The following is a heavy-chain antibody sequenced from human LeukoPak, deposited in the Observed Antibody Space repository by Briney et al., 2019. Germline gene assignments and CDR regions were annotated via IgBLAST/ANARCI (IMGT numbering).Heavy chain of an antibody. V-gene: IGHV1-8*01. CDR3: ARIPMGANGGGLDV. Sequence: ASVKVSCKASGYTFTSYDINWVRQATGQGLEWMGWMNPNSGNTGYAQKFQGRVTMTRNTSISTAYMELSSLRSDDTAVYYCARIPMGANGGGLDVWGQGTTLTVSS. CDR2: MNPNSGNT. CDR1: GYTFTSYD. D-gene: IGHD1-26*01. J-gene: IGHJ6*02.